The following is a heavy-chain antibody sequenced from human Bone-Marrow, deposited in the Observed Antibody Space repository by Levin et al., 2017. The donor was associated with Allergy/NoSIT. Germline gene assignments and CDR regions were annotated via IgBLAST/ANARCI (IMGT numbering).Heavy chain of an antibody. Sequence: GESLKISCSASGFTLTSHAMHWVRQAPGKGLEWVAIISFDGRDKDYADSVRGRFTISRDKSTNTLYLEMNNLRAEDTAVYYCARKGYGGDQGLDYWGQGTLVTVSS. D-gene: IGHD6-25*01. CDR3: ARKGYGGDQGLDY. CDR2: ISFDGRDK. J-gene: IGHJ4*02. V-gene: IGHV3-30*04. CDR1: GFTLTSHA.